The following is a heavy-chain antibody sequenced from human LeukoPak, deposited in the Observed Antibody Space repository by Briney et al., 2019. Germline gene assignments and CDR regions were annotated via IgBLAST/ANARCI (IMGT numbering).Heavy chain of an antibody. Sequence: ASVKVSCKASGYTVTGYYIHWVRQAPGQGLEWMGWITPKSGDTDYAQKFQGRVTMTRDTSISTAYMELSRLRSDDTAVYYCARDLYYDYVWGSYRSTMYFDYWGQGTLVTVSS. CDR1: GYTVTGYY. CDR3: ARDLYYDYVWGSYRSTMYFDY. J-gene: IGHJ4*02. CDR2: ITPKSGDT. V-gene: IGHV1-2*02. D-gene: IGHD3-16*02.